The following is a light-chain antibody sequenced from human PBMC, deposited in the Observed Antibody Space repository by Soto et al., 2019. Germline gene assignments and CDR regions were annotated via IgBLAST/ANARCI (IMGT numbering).Light chain of an antibody. Sequence: DNQITQKPSCLTAYVRDIVTITYPARQGIGSYLTWYQQKPGEAPRLLIFAASTMPSRIPSRFSGCGSGTDFTLTISSLQSEDFAAYYCQQLCTFPPTFGEGTKVDIK. V-gene: IGKV1-9*01. CDR1: QGIGSY. CDR2: AAS. CDR3: QQLCTFPPT. J-gene: IGKJ4*01.